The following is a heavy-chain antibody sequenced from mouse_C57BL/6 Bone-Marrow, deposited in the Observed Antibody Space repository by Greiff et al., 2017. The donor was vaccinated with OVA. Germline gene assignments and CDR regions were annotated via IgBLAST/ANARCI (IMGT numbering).Heavy chain of an antibody. CDR1: GFTFSSYA. CDR3: ARGGLRYYFDY. Sequence: EVKLVESGGGLVKPGGSLKLSCAASGFTFSSYAMSWVRQTPEKRLEWVATISDGGSYTYYPDNVKGRFTISRDNATNNLYLQMSHLKSEDTAMYYCARGGLRYYFDYWGQGTTLTVSS. CDR2: ISDGGSYT. J-gene: IGHJ2*01. D-gene: IGHD1-1*01. V-gene: IGHV5-4*03.